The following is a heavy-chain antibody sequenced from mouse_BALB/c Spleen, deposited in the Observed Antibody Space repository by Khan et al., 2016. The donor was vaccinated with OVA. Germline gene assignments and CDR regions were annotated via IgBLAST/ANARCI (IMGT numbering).Heavy chain of an antibody. V-gene: IGHV1-4*01. Sequence: VQLQESGAELARPGASVKMSCKASGYTFTSYTIHWIKLRPGQGLEWIGYINPSNGYTNYNQKFKDKATLTADKSSTTAYMQLSSLTSDDSAVXNGVRDGAYHRNDGWFAYWGQGTLVTVSA. D-gene: IGHD2-14*01. J-gene: IGHJ3*01. CDR2: INPSNGYT. CDR1: GYTFTSYT. CDR3: VRDGAYHRNDGWFAY.